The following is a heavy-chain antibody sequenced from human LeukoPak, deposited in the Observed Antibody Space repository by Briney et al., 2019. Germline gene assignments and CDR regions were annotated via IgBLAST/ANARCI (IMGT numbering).Heavy chain of an antibody. CDR2: ISSSSSYI. J-gene: IGHJ4*02. Sequence: PGGSLRLSCAASGFTFSSYSMNWVRQAPGKGLEWVSSISSSSSYIYYADSVKGRFTISRDNAKNSLYLQMNSLRAEDTAVYYCAYALRGMATPGEDYWGQGTLVTVSS. D-gene: IGHD3-16*01. V-gene: IGHV3-21*01. CDR1: GFTFSSYS. CDR3: AYALRGMATPGEDY.